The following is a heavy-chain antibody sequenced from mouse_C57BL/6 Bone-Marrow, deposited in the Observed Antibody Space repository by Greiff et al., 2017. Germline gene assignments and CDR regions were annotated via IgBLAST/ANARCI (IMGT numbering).Heavy chain of an antibody. CDR3: ALLRPYYYAMGY. D-gene: IGHD1-2*01. J-gene: IGHJ4*01. CDR1: GYTFTSYW. Sequence: VQLQQPGAELVRPGSSVKLSCKASGYTFTSYWMDWVKQRPGQGLEWIGNIYPSDSETHYNQKFKDKATLTVDKSSSTAYMQLISLTSEDSAVYYCALLRPYYYAMGYWGQGTSVTVSS. V-gene: IGHV1-61*01. CDR2: IYPSDSET.